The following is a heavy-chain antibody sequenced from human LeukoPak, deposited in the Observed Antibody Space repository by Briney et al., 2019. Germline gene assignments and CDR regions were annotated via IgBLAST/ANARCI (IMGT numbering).Heavy chain of an antibody. D-gene: IGHD2-15*01. J-gene: IGHJ4*02. V-gene: IGHV3-23*01. CDR1: GFTFSSYA. CDR3: AKGSSVGCSGGSCYSDY. CDR2: ISGSGGST. Sequence: GGSLRLSCAASGFTFSSYAMSWVRQAPGKGLEWVSAISGSGGSTYYADSVKGRFTISRDNSKNTLYLQMNSLRAEDTAVYYCAKGSSVGCSGGSCYSDYWGQGTLVTVSS.